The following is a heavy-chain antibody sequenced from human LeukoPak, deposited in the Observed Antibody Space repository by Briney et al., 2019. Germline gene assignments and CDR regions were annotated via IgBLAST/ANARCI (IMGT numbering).Heavy chain of an antibody. D-gene: IGHD1-1*01. V-gene: IGHV4-39*07. J-gene: IGHJ5*02. CDR1: GDSITSGIFC. CDR2: IHYSGST. CDR3: ARRGWNGPYSWFDP. Sequence: KTSETLSLTCTVSGDSITSGIFCWGWIRQPPGKGLEWLGSIHYSGSTYYNPSLKSRVTISVDTSENQFSLNLSSVTAADTAVYYCARRGWNGPYSWFDPWGQGTLVTVSS.